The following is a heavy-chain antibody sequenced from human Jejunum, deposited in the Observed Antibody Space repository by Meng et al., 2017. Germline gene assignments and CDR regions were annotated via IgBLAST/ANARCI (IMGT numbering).Heavy chain of an antibody. Sequence: SGPTLVKPTETLTLTCTFSGFSLSTSGVGVGWIRQPPGKALEWLVVIYWDDDKRYSPSLKSRLSITKDTAKNLVVLAMTNMDPAHTATYFCAHRSSYSSTWDTPIFDYWGQGTVVTVSS. V-gene: IGHV2-5*02. CDR1: GFSLSTSGVG. D-gene: IGHD6-13*01. CDR3: AHRSSYSSTWDTPIFDY. J-gene: IGHJ4*02. CDR2: IYWDDDK.